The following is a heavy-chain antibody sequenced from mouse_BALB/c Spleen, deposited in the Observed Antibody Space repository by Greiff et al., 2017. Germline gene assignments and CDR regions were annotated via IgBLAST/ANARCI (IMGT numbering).Heavy chain of an antibody. CDR2: ISYSGST. J-gene: IGHJ4*01. CDR1: GYSITSDYA. Sequence: EVKLVESGPGLVKPSQSLSLTCTVTGYSITSDYAWNWIRQFPGNKLEWMGYISYSGSTSYNPSLKSRISITRDTSKNQFFLQLNSVTTEDTATYYCARAYYGNPMDYWGQGTSVTVSS. CDR3: ARAYYGNPMDY. V-gene: IGHV3-2*02. D-gene: IGHD2-10*01.